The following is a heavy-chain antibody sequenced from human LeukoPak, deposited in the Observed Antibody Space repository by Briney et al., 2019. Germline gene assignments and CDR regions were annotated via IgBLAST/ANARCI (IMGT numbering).Heavy chain of an antibody. J-gene: IGHJ4*02. V-gene: IGHV1-24*01. Sequence: ASLKVSCNISGYTLTDFSMHWVRQAPGKGLEWMGGFNREDDEPIYAPHFRGRVTVTEDTSTDTAYMELSSLRSEDTAVYYCATLDSYYDNSGRPLIPDWGQGTMVVVSS. CDR1: GYTLTDFS. D-gene: IGHD3-22*01. CDR3: ATLDSYYDNSGRPLIPD. CDR2: FNREDDEP.